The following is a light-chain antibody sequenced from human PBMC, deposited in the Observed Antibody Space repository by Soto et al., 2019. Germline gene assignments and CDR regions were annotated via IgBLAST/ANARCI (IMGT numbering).Light chain of an antibody. Sequence: QSVLTQPPSVSAAPGQKVTISCSGSSSNIGNNYVSWYQHLPGTAPKLLIYDNDNRPSGIPDRFSGSKSGTSAALGITGLQTGDEAYYYCGTWDSSLSAVVFGGGTKLTVL. J-gene: IGLJ3*02. CDR3: GTWDSSLSAVV. V-gene: IGLV1-51*01. CDR2: DND. CDR1: SSNIGNNY.